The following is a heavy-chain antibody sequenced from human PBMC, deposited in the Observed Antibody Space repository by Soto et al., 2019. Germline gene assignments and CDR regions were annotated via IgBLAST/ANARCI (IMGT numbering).Heavy chain of an antibody. D-gene: IGHD2-15*01. CDR1: GFTFSSYG. V-gene: IGHV3-30*18. CDR3: AKELGYCSGGSCYPLHYYYYGMDV. Sequence: LRLSCAASGFTFSSYGMHWVRQAPGKGLEWVAVISYDGSNKYYADSVKGRFTISRDNSKNTLYLQMNSLRAEDTAVYYCAKELGYCSGGSCYPLHYYYYGMDVWGQGTTVTVSS. J-gene: IGHJ6*02. CDR2: ISYDGSNK.